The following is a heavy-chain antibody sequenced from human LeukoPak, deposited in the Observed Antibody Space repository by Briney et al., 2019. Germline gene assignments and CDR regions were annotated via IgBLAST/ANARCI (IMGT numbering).Heavy chain of an antibody. CDR1: GVPISSYY. CDR2: IYTNGST. Sequence: SETLSLTCTVSGVPISSYYWIWIRQPAGKALEWIGHIYTNGSTNYNPSLKSRVTMSVDTSKNHFSPNLISVCAARTAVYYCARNVVTMIRGVTDNWFDAWGQGTLVTVSS. J-gene: IGHJ5*02. V-gene: IGHV4-4*07. CDR3: ARNVVTMIRGVTDNWFDA. D-gene: IGHD3-10*01.